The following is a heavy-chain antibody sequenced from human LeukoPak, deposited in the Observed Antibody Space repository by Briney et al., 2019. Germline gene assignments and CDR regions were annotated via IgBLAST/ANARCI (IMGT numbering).Heavy chain of an antibody. J-gene: IGHJ4*02. CDR1: GGSFSGYY. D-gene: IGHD3-22*01. Sequence: SETLSLTCAVYGGSFSGYYWSWIRQPPGKGLEWIGEINHSGSTNYNPSLKSRVTISVDTSKNQFSLKLSSVTAADTAVYYCARAGSSGYYWGYFDHWGQGTLVTVSS. V-gene: IGHV4-34*01. CDR3: ARAGSSGYYWGYFDH. CDR2: INHSGST.